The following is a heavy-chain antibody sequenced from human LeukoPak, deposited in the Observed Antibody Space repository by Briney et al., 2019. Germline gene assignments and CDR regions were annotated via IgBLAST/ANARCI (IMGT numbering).Heavy chain of an antibody. CDR2: LSDSGGTT. V-gene: IGHV3-23*01. CDR1: GFSFSTHV. CDR3: AKTRFTVVQEFLVWAPFDY. Sequence: GGSLRLSCAASGFSFSTHVMTWVRQAPGKGLQWVSSLSDSGGTTYYADSVKGRFTISRDNSMNTLYLLMNSLRAEDTAVYYCAKTRFTVVQEFLVWAPFDYWGQGTLVTVSS. D-gene: IGHD3-10*01. J-gene: IGHJ4*02.